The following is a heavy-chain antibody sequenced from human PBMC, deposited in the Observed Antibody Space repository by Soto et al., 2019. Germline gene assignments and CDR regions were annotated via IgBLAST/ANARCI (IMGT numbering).Heavy chain of an antibody. J-gene: IGHJ6*02. V-gene: IGHV4-34*01. Sequence: TSETLSLTCAVYGGSFSGYYWSWIRQPPGKGLEWIGEINHSGSTNYNPSLKSRVTISVDTSKNQFSLKLSSVTAADTAVYYCARGGPYYYYGMDVWGQGTTVTVSS. CDR1: GGSFSGYY. CDR3: ARGGPYYYYGMDV. CDR2: INHSGST.